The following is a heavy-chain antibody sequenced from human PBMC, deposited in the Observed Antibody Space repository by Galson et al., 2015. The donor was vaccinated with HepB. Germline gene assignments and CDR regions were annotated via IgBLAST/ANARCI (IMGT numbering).Heavy chain of an antibody. CDR1: GDSVSSNSAA. CDR3: ARALGPNYYDSSGKLDY. Sequence: CAISGDSVSSNSAAWNWIRQSPSRGLEWLGRTYYRSKWYNDYAVSVKSRITINPDTSKNQFSLQLNSVTPEDTAVYYCARALGPNYYDSSGKLDYWGQGTLVTVSS. V-gene: IGHV6-1*01. CDR2: TYYRSKWYN. J-gene: IGHJ4*02. D-gene: IGHD3-22*01.